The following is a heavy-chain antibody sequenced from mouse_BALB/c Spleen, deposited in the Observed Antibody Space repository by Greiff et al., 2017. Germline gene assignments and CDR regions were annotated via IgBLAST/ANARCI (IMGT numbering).Heavy chain of an antibody. Sequence: VHVKQSGPELVKPGASVKISCKTSGYTFTEYTMHWVKQSHGKSLEWIGGINPNNGGTSYNQKFKGKATLTVDKSSSTAYMELRSLTSEDSAVYYCANYDGYYGGFAYWGQGTLVTVSA. J-gene: IGHJ3*01. CDR3: ANYDGYYGGFAY. V-gene: IGHV1-18*01. CDR2: INPNNGGT. CDR1: GYTFTEYT. D-gene: IGHD2-3*01.